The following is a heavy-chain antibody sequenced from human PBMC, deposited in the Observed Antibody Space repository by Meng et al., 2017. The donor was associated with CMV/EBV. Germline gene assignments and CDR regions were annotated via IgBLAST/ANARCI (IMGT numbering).Heavy chain of an antibody. CDR1: GFTFSSYA. J-gene: IGHJ5*02. Sequence: GESLKISCAASGFTFSSYAMHWVRQAPGKGLEWVAVISYDGSNKYYADSVKGQFTISRDNSKNTLYLQMNSLRAEDTAVYYCASLVVVITTSWFDPWGQGTLVTVSS. D-gene: IGHD3-22*01. CDR3: ASLVVVITTSWFDP. V-gene: IGHV3-30-3*01. CDR2: ISYDGSNK.